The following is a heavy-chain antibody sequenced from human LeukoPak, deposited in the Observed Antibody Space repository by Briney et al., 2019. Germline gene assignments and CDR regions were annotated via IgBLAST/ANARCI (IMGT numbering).Heavy chain of an antibody. CDR3: ARDLAAARLDF. V-gene: IGHV3-33*01. Sequence: PGGSLSLSCAASGFTFSNHGMHWVPQAPGKGLEWVANIWYDGSQEYYADTVKGRFTISRDISKNTLYLQMNSLRAEDTAVYYCARDLAAARLDFRGQGTLVTVSS. CDR2: IWYDGSQE. J-gene: IGHJ4*02. D-gene: IGHD6-6*01. CDR1: GFTFSNHG.